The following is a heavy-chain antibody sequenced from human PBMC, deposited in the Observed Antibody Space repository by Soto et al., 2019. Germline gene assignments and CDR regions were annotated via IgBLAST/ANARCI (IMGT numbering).Heavy chain of an antibody. CDR1: GGTISTYA. CDR2: IIPLFGTA. V-gene: IGHV1-69*01. Sequence: QVQLVQSGAEVKQPGSSVKVSCKTSGGTISTYAIYWVRQAPGQGLEWMGAIIPLFGTADYAQKFQGRVTITADESTSTAYMELSSLRSEDTAVYYCARPKGSYSSGYYYFDYWGQGTLVTVSS. CDR3: ARPKGSYSSGYYYFDY. D-gene: IGHD6-19*01. J-gene: IGHJ4*02.